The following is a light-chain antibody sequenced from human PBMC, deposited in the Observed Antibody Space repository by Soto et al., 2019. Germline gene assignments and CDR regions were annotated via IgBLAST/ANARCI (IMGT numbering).Light chain of an antibody. J-gene: IGLJ2*01. CDR1: SSDVGGYNY. CDR3: SAYAGSSTWG. Sequence: QSAPTQPPSASGSPGQSVTFSCTRTSSDVGGYNYVSWYQQYPGKAPKLMIYEVYKRPSGVPDRFSGSKSANTASRTVSGLQTEDEADYYCSAYAGSSTWGFGGGTKLTVL. CDR2: EVY. V-gene: IGLV2-8*01.